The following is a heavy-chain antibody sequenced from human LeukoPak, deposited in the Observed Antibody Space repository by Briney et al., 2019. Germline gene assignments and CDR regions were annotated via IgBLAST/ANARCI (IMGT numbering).Heavy chain of an antibody. CDR1: GFTFSRFW. D-gene: IGHD3-3*01. CDR3: ASGPPFLKYFEY. V-gene: IGHV3-23*01. Sequence: GGSLRLSCAATGFTFSRFWMNWFRQAPGKGLEWVSTISVGAEYIFYADSVKGRFTISRDDSNNALYLQMHSLRAEDTALYYCASGPPFLKYFEYWGQGTLATVSS. CDR2: ISVGAEYI. J-gene: IGHJ4*01.